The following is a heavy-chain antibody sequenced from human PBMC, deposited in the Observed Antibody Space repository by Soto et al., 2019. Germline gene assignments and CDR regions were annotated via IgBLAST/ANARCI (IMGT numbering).Heavy chain of an antibody. V-gene: IGHV4-39*01. CDR1: VGSISSSSYY. Sequence: SETLSLTCTVSVGSISSSSYYWGWIRQPPGKGLEWIGSISYSGSTYYNPSLKSRVTMSVDTSKNQFSLKLSSVTAADTAVYYCARLHGYCISTSCYGYYGMDVWGQGTTVT. J-gene: IGHJ6*02. D-gene: IGHD2-2*01. CDR2: ISYSGST. CDR3: ARLHGYCISTSCYGYYGMDV.